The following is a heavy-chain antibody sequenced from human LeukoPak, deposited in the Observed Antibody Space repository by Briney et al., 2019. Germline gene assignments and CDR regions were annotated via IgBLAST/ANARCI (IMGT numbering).Heavy chain of an antibody. CDR1: EFTFSSYS. V-gene: IGHV3-48*01. D-gene: IGHD1-26*01. CDR3: ARDLGLDY. J-gene: IGHJ4*02. CDR2: ISSSSSAI. Sequence: PGGPLRLSCAASEFTFSSYSMNWVRQAPGKGLEWVSYISSSSSAIHYADSVRGRFTISRDNAKNELYLQMNSLRAEDTAVYYCARDLGLDYWGQGTLVTVSS.